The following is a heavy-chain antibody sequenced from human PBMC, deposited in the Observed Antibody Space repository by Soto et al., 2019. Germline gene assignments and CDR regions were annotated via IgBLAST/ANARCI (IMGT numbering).Heavy chain of an antibody. CDR3: AKDPSYDFWSGYQNWFDP. D-gene: IGHD3-3*01. Sequence: GGSLRLSCAASGFTFSSYAMSWVRQAPGKGLEWVSAISGSGGSTYYADSVKGRFTISRDNSKNTLYLQMNSLRAEDTAVYYCAKDPSYDFWSGYQNWFDPWGQGTLVTVSS. CDR2: ISGSGGST. CDR1: GFTFSSYA. J-gene: IGHJ5*02. V-gene: IGHV3-23*01.